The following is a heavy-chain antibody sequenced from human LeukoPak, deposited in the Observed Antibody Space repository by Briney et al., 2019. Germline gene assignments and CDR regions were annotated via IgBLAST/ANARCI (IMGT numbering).Heavy chain of an antibody. V-gene: IGHV4-34*01. CDR2: ISHSGST. D-gene: IGHD3-3*01. CDR1: GGSFSGYY. J-gene: IGHJ4*02. Sequence: PSETLSLTCAVYGGSFSGYYWSWIRQTPGKGLEWIGEISHSGSTNYNPSLKSRVIMAVDTSRNQFSLRLSSVTAADTAVYYCARSGGDFWSGSFGYLDYWGQGTLVTVSS. CDR3: ARSGGDFWSGSFGYLDY.